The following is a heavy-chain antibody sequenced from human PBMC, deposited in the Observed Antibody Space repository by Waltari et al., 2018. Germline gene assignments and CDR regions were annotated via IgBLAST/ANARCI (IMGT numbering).Heavy chain of an antibody. J-gene: IGHJ4*02. D-gene: IGHD2-8*01. CDR2: TSHDESHK. V-gene: IGHV3-30*01. CDR1: GFTFSTYP. CDR3: ARDDRDGLPDYFDF. Sequence: QVQLVESGGGVVQPGRSLRLSCAASGFTFSTYPMHWVRQAAGKGLEWVAVTSHDESHKYYADSVKGRFTISKDNSKNTLYLQMNSLSTEDTAMYYCARDDRDGLPDYFDFWGQGTLVTVSS.